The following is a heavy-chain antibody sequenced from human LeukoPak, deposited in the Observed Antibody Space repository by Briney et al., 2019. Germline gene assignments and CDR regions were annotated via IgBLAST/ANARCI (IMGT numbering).Heavy chain of an antibody. Sequence: SGTLSLTCTVSGGSISSYYWSWIRQPPGKGLEWIGYIYYSGSTDYKPSLKSRVTISVDTSKNQFSLKVRSVTAADTAVYYCAREDAQEGTNAFDIWGQGTMVTVSS. D-gene: IGHD2-2*01. CDR2: IYYSGST. V-gene: IGHV4-59*01. J-gene: IGHJ3*02. CDR3: AREDAQEGTNAFDI. CDR1: GGSISSYY.